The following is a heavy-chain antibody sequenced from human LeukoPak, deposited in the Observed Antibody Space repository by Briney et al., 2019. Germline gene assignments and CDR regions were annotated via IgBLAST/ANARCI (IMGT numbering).Heavy chain of an antibody. J-gene: IGHJ3*02. V-gene: IGHV3-23*01. D-gene: IGHD3/OR15-3a*01. Sequence: GGSLRLSCAASGFTFSSYAMSWVRQAPGKGLEWVSAISGSGGSTYYADSVKGRFTISRDNSKNTRYLQMNSLRAEDTAVYYCAKIGQAWDAFDIWGQGTMVTVSS. CDR1: GFTFSSYA. CDR3: AKIGQAWDAFDI. CDR2: ISGSGGST.